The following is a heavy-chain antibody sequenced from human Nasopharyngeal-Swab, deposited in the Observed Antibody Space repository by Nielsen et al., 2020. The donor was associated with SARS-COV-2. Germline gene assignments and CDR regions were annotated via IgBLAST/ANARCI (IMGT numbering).Heavy chain of an antibody. CDR1: GFTFSTYW. Sequence: GESLKISCAASGFTFSTYWMHWVRQAPGKGLEWVANIKYDETKIYYADSVKGRFTISRDNTKNSLYLQMDSLTAEDTAVYYCVRHGYYTFDSWGQGSLVTVSS. CDR2: IKYDETKI. V-gene: IGHV3-7*04. J-gene: IGHJ4*02. D-gene: IGHD1-26*01. CDR3: VRHGYYTFDS.